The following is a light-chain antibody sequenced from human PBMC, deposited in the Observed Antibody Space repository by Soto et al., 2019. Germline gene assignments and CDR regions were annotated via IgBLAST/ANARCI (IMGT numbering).Light chain of an antibody. CDR1: QSVSSSY. CDR2: GAS. J-gene: IGKJ1*01. CDR3: QQYGSSPWA. Sequence: EILLTQSPGTLSLSPGERATLSCRASQSVSSSYLTWDQKKPGQAPRLLIYGASSRSTGIPDRFSGSGSGTDFTLTFSRLEPEDFAVYYCQQYGSSPWAFGQGTKVDIK. V-gene: IGKV3-20*01.